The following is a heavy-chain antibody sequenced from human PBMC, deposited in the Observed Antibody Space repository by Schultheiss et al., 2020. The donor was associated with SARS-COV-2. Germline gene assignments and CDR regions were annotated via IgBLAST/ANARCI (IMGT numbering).Heavy chain of an antibody. J-gene: IGHJ3*02. CDR2: ISSSGSTK. CDR3: ARDRGVAVAGIDASDI. Sequence: GESLKISCAASGFTFSSYEMNWVRQAPGKGLEWVSYISSSGSTKYYADSVRGRITISRDNAKNSLYLQMNSLRVEDTAMYYCARDRGVAVAGIDASDIWGQGTMVTVSS. V-gene: IGHV3-48*03. CDR1: GFTFSSYE. D-gene: IGHD6-19*01.